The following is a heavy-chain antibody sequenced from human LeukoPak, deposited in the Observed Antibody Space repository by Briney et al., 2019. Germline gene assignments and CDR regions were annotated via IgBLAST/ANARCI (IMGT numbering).Heavy chain of an antibody. CDR3: ARDKVYPDY. J-gene: IGHJ4*02. D-gene: IGHD2/OR15-2a*01. Sequence: GRSLRLSCAASGFTFSSYAMHWVRQAPGKGLEWVAVISYDGSNKYYADSVKGRFTISRDNSKNTLYLQMNSLRAEDTAVYYCARDKVYPDYWGQGTPVTVSS. CDR2: ISYDGSNK. V-gene: IGHV3-30*04. CDR1: GFTFSSYA.